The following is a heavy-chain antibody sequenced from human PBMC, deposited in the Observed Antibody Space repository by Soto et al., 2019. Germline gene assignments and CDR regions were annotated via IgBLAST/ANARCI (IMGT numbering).Heavy chain of an antibody. CDR3: ARLYGAPWGGFDP. D-gene: IGHD3-16*01. CDR1: EVTSCNYY. J-gene: IGHJ5*02. V-gene: IGHV3-11*01. CDR2: ISNSGSTI. Sequence: RDYCGASEVTSCNYYMRRISKVPGKGLEWLSYISNSGSTIYYAESVRGRFIISRDNAKNSVYLQMNSLRAEDAAVYYCARLYGAPWGGFDPWGQGTLVPVSS.